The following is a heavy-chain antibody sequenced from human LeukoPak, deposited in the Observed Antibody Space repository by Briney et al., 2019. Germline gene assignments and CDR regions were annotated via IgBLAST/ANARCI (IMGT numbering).Heavy chain of an antibody. Sequence: GASVKLSCKASGYTFTSYDINWVRQATGQGLEWMGWMKPNSGNTGYAQKVQGRVTMTRNTSISTAYMELSSLRSEDTAVYYCARAPDGYYVSSGYYFNWGQGTLDTVSS. V-gene: IGHV1-8*01. CDR1: GYTFTSYD. CDR3: ARAPDGYYVSSGYYFN. CDR2: MKPNSGNT. D-gene: IGHD3-22*01. J-gene: IGHJ4*02.